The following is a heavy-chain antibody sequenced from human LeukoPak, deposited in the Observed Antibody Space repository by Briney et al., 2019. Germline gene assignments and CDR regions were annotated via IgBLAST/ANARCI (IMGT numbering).Heavy chain of an antibody. V-gene: IGHV4-39*02. D-gene: IGHD3-22*01. CDR1: GGSISRSSYY. CDR2: IYYSGTT. J-gene: IGHJ4*02. CDR3: ARDPYYYDSSGYYGEGFDY. Sequence: SETLSLTCTVSGGSISRSSYYWGWIRQPPGKGLEWIGSIYYSGTTYYNPSLKCRVTISVDTSKNQFSLKLTSVTAADTAVYYCARDPYYYDSSGYYGEGFDYWGQGTLVTVSS.